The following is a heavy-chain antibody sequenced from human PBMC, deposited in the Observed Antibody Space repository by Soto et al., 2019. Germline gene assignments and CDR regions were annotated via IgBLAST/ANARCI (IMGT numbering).Heavy chain of an antibody. CDR2: INPNSGGT. J-gene: IGHJ4*02. CDR3: ARGYHTMYFDF. CDR1: RYTFTGYY. D-gene: IGHD1-1*01. Sequence: ASVKVSCKASRYTFTGYYIHWVRQAPGQGLEWMGWINPNSGGTNYAQKFQGWVTMTRDTSISTAYMELSRLRSDDTAVYYCARGYHTMYFDFWGQGTLVTVSS. V-gene: IGHV1-2*04.